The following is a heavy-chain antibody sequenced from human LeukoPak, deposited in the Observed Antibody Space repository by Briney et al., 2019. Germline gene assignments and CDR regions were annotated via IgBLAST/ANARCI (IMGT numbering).Heavy chain of an antibody. CDR2: IYTSGST. J-gene: IGHJ4*02. CDR3: ARGGGRWEPQYCDY. V-gene: IGHV4-4*07. Sequence: SETLSLTCTVSGGSISSYYWSWIRQPAGEGLEWIGRIYTSGSTNYNPSLKSRVTISVDTSKNQFSLKLSSVTAADTAVYYCARGGGRWEPQYCDYWGQGTLVTVSS. D-gene: IGHD1-26*01. CDR1: GGSISSYY.